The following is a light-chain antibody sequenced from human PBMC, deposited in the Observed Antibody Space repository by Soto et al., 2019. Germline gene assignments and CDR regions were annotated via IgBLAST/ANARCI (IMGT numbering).Light chain of an antibody. CDR3: QRDS. Sequence: ETGLRQSPGTLSLSPGETATRSCRVSQSINSNSLAWYQQKPGQAPRLLSYAASSRATGIPDRFSGSGSGTDFTLTIRRLEPEDFAVYYCQRDSFGQGTKLEIK. V-gene: IGKV3-20*01. CDR1: QSINSNS. CDR2: AAS. J-gene: IGKJ2*03.